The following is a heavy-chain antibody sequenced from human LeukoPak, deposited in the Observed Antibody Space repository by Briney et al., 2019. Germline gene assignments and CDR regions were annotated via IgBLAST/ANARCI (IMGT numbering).Heavy chain of an antibody. J-gene: IGHJ6*02. V-gene: IGHV3-30*04. CDR1: GFTLSIFA. CDR2: VSYDGSKK. Sequence: GGSLRLSCVASGFTLSIFAIHWVRQAPGKGLEWVAVVSYDGSKKYYADSVKGRFTISRDNSKNTLYLQMNTLRAEDTAVYYCARGGPGLETTYYSYYYGMDIWGQGTTVTVSS. D-gene: IGHD3-16*01. CDR3: ARGGPGLETTYYSYYYGMDI.